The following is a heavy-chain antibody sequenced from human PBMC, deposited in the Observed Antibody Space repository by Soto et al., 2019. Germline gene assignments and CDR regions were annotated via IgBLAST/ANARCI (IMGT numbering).Heavy chain of an antibody. CDR2: IKQDGSEK. Sequence: PGGSLRLSCAASGFTFSSYWMSWVRQAPGKGLEWVANIKQDGSEKYYVDSVKGRFTISGDNAKNSLYLQMNSLRAEDTAVYYCARGPDYYYYGMDVWGQGTTVTVSS. V-gene: IGHV3-7*01. CDR3: ARGPDYYYYGMDV. CDR1: GFTFSSYW. J-gene: IGHJ6*02.